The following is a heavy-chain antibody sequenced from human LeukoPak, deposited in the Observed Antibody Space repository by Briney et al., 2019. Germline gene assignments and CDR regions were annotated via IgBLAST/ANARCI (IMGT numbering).Heavy chain of an antibody. CDR2: ISGSGGST. J-gene: IGHJ4*02. CDR1: GFTFSSYA. V-gene: IGHV3-23*01. CDR3: AKPSPGIVVVPAATHFDY. Sequence: GGSLRLSCAASGFTFSSYAMSWVRQAPGKGLEWVSAISGSGGSTYYADSVKGRFTISRDNSKNALYLQVNSLRAEDTAVYYCAKPSPGIVVVPAATHFDYWGQGTLVTVSS. D-gene: IGHD2-2*01.